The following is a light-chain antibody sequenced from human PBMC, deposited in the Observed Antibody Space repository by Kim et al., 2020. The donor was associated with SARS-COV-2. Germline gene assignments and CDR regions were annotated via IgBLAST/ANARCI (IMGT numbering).Light chain of an antibody. Sequence: SYELTQPPSVSVSPGQTASITCSGDKLGDKYACWYQQKPGQSPVLVIYQDSKRPSGIPERFSGSNSGNTATLTISGTQAMDEADYYCQAWDSSTSWVFGGGTKLIVL. V-gene: IGLV3-1*01. CDR2: QDS. J-gene: IGLJ3*02. CDR1: KLGDKY. CDR3: QAWDSSTSWV.